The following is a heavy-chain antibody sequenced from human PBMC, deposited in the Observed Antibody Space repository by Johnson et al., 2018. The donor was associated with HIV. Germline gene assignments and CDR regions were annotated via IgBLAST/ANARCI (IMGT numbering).Heavy chain of an antibody. Sequence: QVQLVESGGGVVQPGRSLRLSCAASGFTFSSYAMHWVRQAPGKGLEWVAVISYDGSNKYYADSVKGRFTISRDNSKNTLYLKMNSLRAEDTAVYYCARGVAGAFDIWGQGTMVTVSS. D-gene: IGHD3-10*01. CDR2: ISYDGSNK. J-gene: IGHJ3*02. CDR1: GFTFSSYA. CDR3: ARGVAGAFDI. V-gene: IGHV3-30-3*01.